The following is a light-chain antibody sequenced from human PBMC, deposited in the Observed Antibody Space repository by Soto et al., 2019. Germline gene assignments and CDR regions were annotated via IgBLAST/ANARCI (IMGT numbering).Light chain of an antibody. CDR2: DAS. Sequence: EIVMTQSPATLSVSPGERATLSFRASQSISSYFAWYQQKPGQAPRLLIYDASNRATGIPARFSGSGSGTDFTLTISSLEAEDFAVYYCQQRSNWPLTFGQGTRLEIK. CDR3: QQRSNWPLT. V-gene: IGKV3-11*01. CDR1: QSISSY. J-gene: IGKJ5*01.